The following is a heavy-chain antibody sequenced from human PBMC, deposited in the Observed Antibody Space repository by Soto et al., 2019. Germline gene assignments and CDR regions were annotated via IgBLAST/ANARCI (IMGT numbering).Heavy chain of an antibody. CDR1: GGSFSGYY. D-gene: IGHD2-15*01. Sequence: PSETLSLTCAVYGGSFSGYYWSWIRQPPGKGLEWIGEINHSGSTNYNPSLKSRVTILVDTSKNQFSLKLSSVTAADTAVYYCARLLRHNYYGMDVWGQGTTVTVSS. V-gene: IGHV4-34*01. J-gene: IGHJ6*02. CDR3: ARLLRHNYYGMDV. CDR2: INHSGST.